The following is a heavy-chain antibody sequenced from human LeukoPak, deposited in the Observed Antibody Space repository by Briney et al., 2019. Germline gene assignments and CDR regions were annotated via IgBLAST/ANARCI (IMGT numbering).Heavy chain of an antibody. CDR3: ARGLRWPDF. CDR2: INQFGSAR. D-gene: IGHD4-23*01. J-gene: IGHJ4*02. V-gene: IGHV3-7*03. CDR1: GFTFSDDW. Sequence: PGGSLRLSCEAYGFTFSDDWMNWVRQAPGKGLECVANINQFGSARYYMDSVKGRFTISRDNSKNSLSLQMNSLRADDTAVYFCARGLRWPDFGGQGTLVTVSS.